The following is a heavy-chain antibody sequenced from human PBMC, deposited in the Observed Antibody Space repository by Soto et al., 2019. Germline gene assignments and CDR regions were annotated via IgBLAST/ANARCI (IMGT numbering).Heavy chain of an antibody. V-gene: IGHV1-69*13. D-gene: IGHD3-3*01. J-gene: IGHJ6*02. CDR2: IIPIFGTA. Sequence: SVKVSCKASGGTFSSYAISWVRQAPGQGLEWMGGIIPIFGTANYAQKFQGRVTITADESTSTAYMELSSLRSEDTAVYYCARDSSETNSYYYYGMAVWGQGTTVTVSS. CDR3: ARDSSETNSYYYYGMAV. CDR1: GGTFSSYA.